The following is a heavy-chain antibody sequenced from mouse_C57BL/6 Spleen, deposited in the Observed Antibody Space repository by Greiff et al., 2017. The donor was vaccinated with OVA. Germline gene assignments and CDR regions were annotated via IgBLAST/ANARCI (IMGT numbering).Heavy chain of an antibody. CDR1: GYTFTSYD. CDR3: ARNGFDY. J-gene: IGHJ2*01. Sequence: QVQLQQSGPELVKPGASVKLSCKASGYTFTSYDINWVKQRPGQGLEWIGWIYPGDGSTKYNEKFKGKATFTVDTSSSTAYMELHSLTSEDSAVYFCARNGFDYWGQGTTLTVSS. V-gene: IGHV1-85*01. CDR2: IYPGDGST.